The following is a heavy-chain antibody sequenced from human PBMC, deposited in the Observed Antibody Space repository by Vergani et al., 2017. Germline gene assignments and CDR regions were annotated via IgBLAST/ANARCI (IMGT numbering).Heavy chain of an antibody. V-gene: IGHV1-69*08. J-gene: IGHJ6*03. CDR2: IIPVLGKT. CDR3: ARAGEWLLWDYMDV. CDR1: GATFRSNT. Sequence: QVQLVQSGAEVKKPGSSVKVSCKASGATFRSNTISWVRQVPGQGLEWMGRIIPVLGKTKYAQDFQGRVTITADESTSTAYMELSSLRSEDTAVYYCARAGEWLLWDYMDVWGKGTTVTVSS. D-gene: IGHD3-3*01.